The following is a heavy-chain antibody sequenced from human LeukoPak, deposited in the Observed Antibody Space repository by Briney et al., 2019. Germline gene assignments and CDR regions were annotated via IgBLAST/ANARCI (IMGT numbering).Heavy chain of an antibody. CDR2: ISAYNGNT. CDR3: ARAYFSGDYGSFDY. D-gene: IGHD4-17*01. J-gene: IGHJ4*02. Sequence: ASVKVSCKASGYTFNNFAISRVRQAPGQGLEWMGWISAYNGNTNYVQKFQGRVTMTTDTSTSETYMELRSLRSDDTAVYYCARAYFSGDYGSFDYWGQGTLVTVSS. CDR1: GYTFNNFA. V-gene: IGHV1-18*01.